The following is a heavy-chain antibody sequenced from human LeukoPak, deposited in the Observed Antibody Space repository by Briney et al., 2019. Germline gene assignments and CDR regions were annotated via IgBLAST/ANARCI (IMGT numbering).Heavy chain of an antibody. CDR2: IIPIFGTA. Sequence: SVKVSCKASGGTFSSYAISWVRQAPGQGLEWMGGIIPIFGTANYAQKFQGRVTITTDESTSTAYMELSSLRSEDTAVYYCARGLHSSSWYGEGYFDFWGQGTRVTVSS. J-gene: IGHJ4*02. D-gene: IGHD6-13*01. CDR1: GGTFSSYA. V-gene: IGHV1-69*05. CDR3: ARGLHSSSWYGEGYFDF.